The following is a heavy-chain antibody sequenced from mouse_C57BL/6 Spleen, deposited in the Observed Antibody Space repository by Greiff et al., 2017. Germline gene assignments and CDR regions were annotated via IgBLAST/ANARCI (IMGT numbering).Heavy chain of an antibody. CDR3: ARSGDDDYDDYYAMGY. CDR1: GYTFTSYW. Sequence: QVQLQQPGAELVKPGASVKLSCKASGYTFTSYWMHWVKQRPGQGLEWIGMIHPNSGSTKYNEKFKSKATLTVYKSSSTAYMQLSSLTSEDSAVYYCARSGDDDYDDYYAMGYWGQGTSVTVSS. V-gene: IGHV1-64*01. CDR2: IHPNSGST. D-gene: IGHD2-4*01. J-gene: IGHJ4*01.